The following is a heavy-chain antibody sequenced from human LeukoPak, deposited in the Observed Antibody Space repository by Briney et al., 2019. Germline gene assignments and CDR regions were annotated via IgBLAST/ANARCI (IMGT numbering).Heavy chain of an antibody. J-gene: IGHJ5*02. V-gene: IGHV3-7*04. CDR2: IKQDGSEK. CDR3: ARLRVLQWELRGDWFDP. D-gene: IGHD1-26*01. Sequence: GGSLRLSCAASGFTFSSYWMSWVRQAPGKGLEWVANIKQDGSEKYYVDSVKGRFTISRDNAKNSLYLQMNSLRAEDAAVYYCARLRVLQWELRGDWFDPWGQGTLVTVSS. CDR1: GFTFSSYW.